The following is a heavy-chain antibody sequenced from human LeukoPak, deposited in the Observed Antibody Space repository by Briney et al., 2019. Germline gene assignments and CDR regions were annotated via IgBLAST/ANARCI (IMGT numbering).Heavy chain of an antibody. Sequence: PGGSLRLSCADSGFTFSNYAMSWVRQAPGKGLEWVSIIYSGGSTYYADSVKGRFTISRDNSKNTLYLQMNSLRAEDTAVYYCARDISSGYYDAFDIWGQGTMVTVSS. CDR1: GFTFSNYA. CDR2: IYSGGST. V-gene: IGHV3-66*01. D-gene: IGHD3-22*01. CDR3: ARDISSGYYDAFDI. J-gene: IGHJ3*02.